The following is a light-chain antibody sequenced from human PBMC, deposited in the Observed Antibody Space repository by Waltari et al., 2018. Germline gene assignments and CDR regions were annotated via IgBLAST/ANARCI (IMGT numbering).Light chain of an antibody. V-gene: IGLV1-47*01. CDR2: TNN. J-gene: IGLJ2*01. CDR3: ATWDDSLSGVV. Sequence: QSVLTQPPSASGTPGQGVTISCSGSSSNIGTNSVYWYQQLPGTAPTPLIYTNNQRPSGVPDRFSGSKSGTSASLAISGLRSEDEADYYCATWDDSLSGVVFGGGTKLTVL. CDR1: SSNIGTNS.